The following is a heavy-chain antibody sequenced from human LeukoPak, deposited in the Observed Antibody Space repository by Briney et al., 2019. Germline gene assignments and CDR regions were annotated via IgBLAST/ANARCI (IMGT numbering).Heavy chain of an antibody. CDR2: ISYDGSNK. CDR1: GFTFSSYA. CDR3: ARDRGAAAGEYYGMDV. V-gene: IGHV3-30-3*01. Sequence: PGGSLRLSCAASGFTFSSYAMHWVRQAPGKGLEWVAVISYDGSNKYYADSVKGRFTISRDNSKNTLYLQMNSLRAEDTAVYYCARDRGAAAGEYYGMDVWGQGTTVTVSS. J-gene: IGHJ6*02. D-gene: IGHD6-13*01.